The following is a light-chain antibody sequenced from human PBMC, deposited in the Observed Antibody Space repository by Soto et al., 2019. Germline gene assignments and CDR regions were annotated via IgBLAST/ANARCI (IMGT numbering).Light chain of an antibody. CDR3: ETWDTGSWV. Sequence: QPVLTQSPSASASLGASVKLTCTLSSGHSNYAIAWLQQQPEKGPRYLMKLNSDGSHSKGDGIPDRFSGSSSGAERYLTISSLQSEDEADYYCETWDTGSWVFSGGTKLTVL. J-gene: IGLJ3*02. CDR2: LNSDGSH. CDR1: SGHSNYA. V-gene: IGLV4-69*01.